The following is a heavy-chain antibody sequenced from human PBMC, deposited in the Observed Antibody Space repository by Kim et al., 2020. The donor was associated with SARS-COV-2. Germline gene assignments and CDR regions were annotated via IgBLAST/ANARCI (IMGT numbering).Heavy chain of an antibody. D-gene: IGHD1-1*01. Sequence: SRVTISVDTSKNQFSLKLSSVTAADTAVYYCARGPVVGGTQGPSAEYFQHWGQGTLVTVSS. CDR3: ARGPVVGGTQGPSAEYFQH. J-gene: IGHJ1*01. V-gene: IGHV4-59*09.